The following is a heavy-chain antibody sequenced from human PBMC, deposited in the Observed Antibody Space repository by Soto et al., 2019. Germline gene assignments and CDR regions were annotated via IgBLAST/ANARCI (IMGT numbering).Heavy chain of an antibody. V-gene: IGHV1-69*13. J-gene: IGHJ4*02. CDR3: ARGHCSGGSCYGVDY. CDR1: GGTFSSYA. D-gene: IGHD2-15*01. Sequence: SVKVSCKASGGTFSSYAISWVRQAPGQGLEWMGGIIPIFGTANYAQKFQGRVTITADESTSTAYMELSSLRSEDTAVYYCARGHCSGGSCYGVDYWGQGTLVTVAS. CDR2: IIPIFGTA.